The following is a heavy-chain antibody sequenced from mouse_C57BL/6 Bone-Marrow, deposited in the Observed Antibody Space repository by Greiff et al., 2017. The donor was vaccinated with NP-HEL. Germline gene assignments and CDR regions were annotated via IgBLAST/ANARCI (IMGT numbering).Heavy chain of an antibody. J-gene: IGHJ4*01. CDR1: GYTFTDYE. V-gene: IGHV1-15*01. Sequence: VQRVESGAELVRPGASVTLSCKASGYTFTDYEMHWVKQTPVHGLEWIGAIDPETGGTASNQKFKGTATLTEDTSSSTAYMELRSLTSEDSAVYYCTRSSRGIYYYDSSHYYAMDYWGQGTSVTVSS. CDR3: TRSSRGIYYYDSSHYYAMDY. CDR2: IDPETGGT. D-gene: IGHD1-1*01.